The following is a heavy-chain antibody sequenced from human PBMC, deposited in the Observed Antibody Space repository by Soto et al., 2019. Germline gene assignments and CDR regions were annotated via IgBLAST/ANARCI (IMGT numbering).Heavy chain of an antibody. V-gene: IGHV3-64D*06. CDR1: GFTFSSYA. CDR3: VKDRCSSTSCHNWFDP. Sequence: LRLSCSASGFTFSSYAMHWVRQAPGKGLEYVSAISSNGGSTYYADSVKGRFTISRDNSKNTLYLQMSSLRAEDTAVYYCVKDRCSSTSCHNWFDPWGQGTLVTVSS. D-gene: IGHD2-2*01. CDR2: ISSNGGST. J-gene: IGHJ5*02.